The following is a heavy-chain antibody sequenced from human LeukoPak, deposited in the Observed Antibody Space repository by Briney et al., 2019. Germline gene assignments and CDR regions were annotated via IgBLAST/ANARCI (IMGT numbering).Heavy chain of an antibody. CDR2: IYYSGST. Sequence: SETLSLTCTVSGGSISSSSYYWGWIRQPPGKGLEWIGSIYYSGSTYYNPSLKSRVTISVDTSKNQFSLKLSSVTAADTAVYYCASFYYDSSGYYGGSWDYFDYWGQGTLVTVSS. V-gene: IGHV4-39*01. CDR3: ASFYYDSSGYYGGSWDYFDY. D-gene: IGHD3-22*01. J-gene: IGHJ4*02. CDR1: GGSISSSSYY.